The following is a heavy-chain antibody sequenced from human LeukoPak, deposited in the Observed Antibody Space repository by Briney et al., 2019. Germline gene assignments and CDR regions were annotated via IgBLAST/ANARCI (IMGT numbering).Heavy chain of an antibody. Sequence: SETLSLTCTVSGGSIISSNYYWGWIRQPPGKGLEWIGSIYYSGSTYYNPSLKSRVTISVDTSKNQFSLKLSSVTAADTAVYYCARAGMVRGVIIPYYYYMDVWGKGTTVTISS. CDR2: IYYSGST. J-gene: IGHJ6*03. CDR1: GGSIISSNYY. V-gene: IGHV4-39*01. CDR3: ARAGMVRGVIIPYYYYMDV. D-gene: IGHD3-10*01.